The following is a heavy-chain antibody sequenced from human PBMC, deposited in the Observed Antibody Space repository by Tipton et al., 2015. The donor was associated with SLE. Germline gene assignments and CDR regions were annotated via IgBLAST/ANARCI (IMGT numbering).Heavy chain of an antibody. J-gene: IGHJ6*03. CDR2: IWYDGTNE. V-gene: IGHV3-33*01. D-gene: IGHD3-3*01. Sequence: SLRLSCAASGFTFSSYGMHWVRQAPGKGLEWMAAIWYDGTNEYYADSVRGRFTISRDNSKNTLYLQMNSLRAEDTAVYYCARSLVWSGYYGYMDVWGKGTTVTVSS. CDR1: GFTFSSYG. CDR3: ARSLVWSGYYGYMDV.